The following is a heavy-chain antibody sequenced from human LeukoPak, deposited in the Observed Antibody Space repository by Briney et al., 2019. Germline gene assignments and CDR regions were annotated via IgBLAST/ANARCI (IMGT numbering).Heavy chain of an antibody. D-gene: IGHD5-12*01. CDR3: AREPTSGREPTSGRPLDY. CDR1: GGSISGYF. Sequence: SETLSLTFTVSGGSISGYFWTWITQPAGKGLEWIGRIYSSGSNNYNPSLKSRVTMSLDTSKNHFSLNLTSVTAADTAVYYCAREPTSGREPTSGRPLDYWGQGTLVTVSS. V-gene: IGHV4-4*07. CDR2: IYSSGSN. J-gene: IGHJ4*02.